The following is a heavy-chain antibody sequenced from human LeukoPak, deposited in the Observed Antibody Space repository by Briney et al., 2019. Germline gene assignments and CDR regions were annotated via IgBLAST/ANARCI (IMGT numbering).Heavy chain of an antibody. V-gene: IGHV4-34*01. J-gene: IGHJ4*02. CDR1: GGSFSGYY. CDR3: ERSNYDSSGYHEPLDY. Sequence: SETLSLTCAVYGGSFSGYYWSWIRQPPGKGLEWIGEINHSGSTNYNPSLKSRVTISVDTSKNQFSLKLSSVTAADTAVYYCERSNYDSSGYHEPLDYWGQGTLVTVSS. CDR2: INHSGST. D-gene: IGHD3-22*01.